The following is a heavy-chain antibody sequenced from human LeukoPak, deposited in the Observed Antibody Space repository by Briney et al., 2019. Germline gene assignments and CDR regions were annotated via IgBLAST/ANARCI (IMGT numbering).Heavy chain of an antibody. CDR3: ASSYCSSTSCYTDGFDY. V-gene: IGHV1-2*02. CDR2: INPNSGGT. D-gene: IGHD2-2*02. CDR1: GYTFTGYY. J-gene: IGHJ4*02. Sequence: GASVKVSCKASGYTFTGYYMHWVRQAPGQGLEWMGWINPNSGGTNYAQKFQGRVTMTRDTSISTAYMELSRLRSDDTAVYYCASSYCSSTSCYTDGFDYWGQGTLVTVSS.